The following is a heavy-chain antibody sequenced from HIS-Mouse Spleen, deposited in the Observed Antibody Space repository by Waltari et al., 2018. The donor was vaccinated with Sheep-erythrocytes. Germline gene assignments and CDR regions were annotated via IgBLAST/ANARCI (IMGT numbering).Heavy chain of an antibody. J-gene: IGHJ4*02. D-gene: IGHD4-17*01. V-gene: IGHV3-23*01. Sequence: EVQLLESGGGLVQPGGSLRLSCAASRFTFSSYAMSWVRQAPGKGVEWVSAIGCSGGRRDYADSGKGRFTIARDKSKNTLYLQMNSLRAEDTAVYYCAKQTLRRTYFDYWGQGTLVTVSS. CDR1: RFTFSSYA. CDR3: AKQTLRRTYFDY. CDR2: IGCSGGRR.